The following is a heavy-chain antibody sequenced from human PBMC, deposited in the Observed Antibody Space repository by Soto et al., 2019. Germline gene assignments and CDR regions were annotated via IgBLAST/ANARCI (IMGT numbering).Heavy chain of an antibody. V-gene: IGHV3-23*01. CDR3: AKETYDTSGYGFDY. CDR1: GFTFSTYD. CDR2: VSASGFST. J-gene: IGHJ4*02. D-gene: IGHD3-22*01. Sequence: VQLLESGGGLVQPGGSLRLSCAASGFTFSTYDMTWVRQAPGKGLEWVSTVSASGFSTYHADSVKGRFTVSRDNSKNTLYLQMNSLRGEDTAVYYCAKETYDTSGYGFDYWGQGTLLTVSS.